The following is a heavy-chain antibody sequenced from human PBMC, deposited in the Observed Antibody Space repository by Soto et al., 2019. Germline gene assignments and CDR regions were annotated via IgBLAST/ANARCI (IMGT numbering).Heavy chain of an antibody. Sequence: ASVKVSCKASGGDFSNYAISWVRQAPGQGPEWMGGIIPIFRTATYAQKFQGRVTITADDSTRTAYMELSGLTSEDTAGYYCARDSLIPSAADYYFDMDVWGQGTTVTVSS. V-gene: IGHV1-69*13. CDR2: IIPIFRTA. CDR1: GGDFSNYA. D-gene: IGHD2-21*01. J-gene: IGHJ6*02. CDR3: ARDSLIPSAADYYFDMDV.